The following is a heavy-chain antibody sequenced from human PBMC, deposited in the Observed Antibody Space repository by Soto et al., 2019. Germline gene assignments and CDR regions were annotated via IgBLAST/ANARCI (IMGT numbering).Heavy chain of an antibody. D-gene: IGHD5-18*01. CDR2: IIPIFGTA. Sequence: SVKVSCKASGGTFSSYAISWVRQAPGQGLEWMGGIIPIFGTANYAQKFQGRVTITADKSTSTAYMELSSLRSEDTAVYYCARQVGIQLWSHCDYWGQGTLVTVSS. CDR3: ARQVGIQLWSHCDY. J-gene: IGHJ4*02. CDR1: GGTFSSYA. V-gene: IGHV1-69*06.